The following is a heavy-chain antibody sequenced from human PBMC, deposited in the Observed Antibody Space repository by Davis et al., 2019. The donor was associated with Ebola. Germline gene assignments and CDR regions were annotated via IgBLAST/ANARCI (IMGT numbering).Heavy chain of an antibody. CDR2: IYYSGST. CDR3: ASSWLSSFSHHDAFDI. Sequence: PSETLSLTCTVSGGSISSYYWSWIRQPPGKGLEWIGYIYYSGSTNYNPSLKSRVTISVDTSKNQFSLKLSSVTAADTAVYYCASSWLSSFSHHDAFDIWGQGTMVTVSS. J-gene: IGHJ3*02. D-gene: IGHD3-9*01. V-gene: IGHV4-59*01. CDR1: GGSISSYY.